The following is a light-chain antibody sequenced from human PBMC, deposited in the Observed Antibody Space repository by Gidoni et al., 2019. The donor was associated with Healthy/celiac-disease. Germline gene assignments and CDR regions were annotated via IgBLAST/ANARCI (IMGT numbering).Light chain of an antibody. CDR3: SSYTRLTTLDV. CDR1: SSDIGTYNY. Sequence: QSALTQPASVSGSPGQSITISCTGASSDIGTYNYVSWYQQYPGKAPKLVICRPSGVSTRFSGSKSGNTASLTISGLQAEDEADYYCSSYTRLTTLDVFGTGTKVTVL. J-gene: IGLJ1*01. V-gene: IGLV2-14*03.